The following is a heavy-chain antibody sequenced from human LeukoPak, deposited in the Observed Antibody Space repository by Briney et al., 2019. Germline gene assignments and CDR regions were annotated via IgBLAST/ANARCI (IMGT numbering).Heavy chain of an antibody. Sequence: GGSLRLSCAASGFTFSNAWMTWARQAPGKGLDWVGHIKSKTDGGTSEYAAPVKGRFTISRDDSKNTLYLQMNSLKTEDTAVYYCAASRSPREATDYWGQGTLVTVSS. CDR1: GFTFSNAW. CDR3: AASRSPREATDY. CDR2: IKSKTDGGTS. J-gene: IGHJ4*02. D-gene: IGHD1-26*01. V-gene: IGHV3-15*01.